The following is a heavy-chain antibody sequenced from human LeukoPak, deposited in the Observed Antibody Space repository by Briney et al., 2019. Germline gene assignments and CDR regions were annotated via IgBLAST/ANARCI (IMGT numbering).Heavy chain of an antibody. V-gene: IGHV1-2*06. CDR1: GYTFTVYY. CDR2: INPNSGGT. J-gene: IGHJ6*02. CDR3: ARVGPPAASGMDV. Sequence: ASVKVSCTASGYTFTVYYLHWVRQAPGQGLEWMGRINPNSGGTNYGQKFQGRVTMTRDTSINTIYMELTRLRSDDTAVYYCARVGPPAASGMDVWGQGTTVTVSS. D-gene: IGHD2-2*01.